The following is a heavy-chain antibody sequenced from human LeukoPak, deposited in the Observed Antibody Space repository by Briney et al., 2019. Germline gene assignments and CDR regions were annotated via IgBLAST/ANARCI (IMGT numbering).Heavy chain of an antibody. CDR1: GGSMNNYY. Sequence: SETLSLTCTVSGGSMNNYYWTWIRQPPGKGLEWIGYIYYSGSTNYNPPLKSRVTISVDTSKNQFSLKLSSVTAADTAVYYCARDVAAQTYYYYYGMDVWGQGTTVTVSS. V-gene: IGHV4-59*12. J-gene: IGHJ6*02. CDR2: IYYSGST. CDR3: ARDVAAQTYYYYYGMDV.